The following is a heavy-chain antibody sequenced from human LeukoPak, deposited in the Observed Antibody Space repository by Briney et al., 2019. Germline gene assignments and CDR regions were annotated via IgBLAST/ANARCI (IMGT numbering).Heavy chain of an antibody. D-gene: IGHD3-3*01. Sequence: ASVKVSCKASGYTFTSYGISWVRQAPGQGLEWMGWISAYNGNTNYAQKLQGRVTMTTDTSTSTAYMELRSLRSDDTAVYYCARWISQLRFLEWLPRGYYYYYMDVWGKGTTVTVSS. CDR3: ARWISQLRFLEWLPRGYYYYYMDV. CDR1: GYTFTSYG. J-gene: IGHJ6*03. CDR2: ISAYNGNT. V-gene: IGHV1-18*01.